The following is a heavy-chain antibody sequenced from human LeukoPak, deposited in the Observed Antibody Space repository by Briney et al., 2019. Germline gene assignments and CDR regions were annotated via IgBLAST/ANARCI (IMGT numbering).Heavy chain of an antibody. V-gene: IGHV4-34*01. Sequence: SETLSLTCAVYGGSFSGYYWSWIRQPPGKGLEWIGEINHSGSTNCNPSLKSRVTISVDTSKNQFSLKLSSVTAADTAVYYCARAGRTKAFDIWGQGTMVTVSS. J-gene: IGHJ3*02. CDR2: INHSGST. CDR1: GGSFSGYY. D-gene: IGHD2-8*01. CDR3: ARAGRTKAFDI.